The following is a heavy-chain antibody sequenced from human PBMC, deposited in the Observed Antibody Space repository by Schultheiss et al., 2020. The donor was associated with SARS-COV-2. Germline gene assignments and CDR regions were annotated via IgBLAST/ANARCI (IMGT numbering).Heavy chain of an antibody. CDR1: GFTFSSYS. J-gene: IGHJ4*02. V-gene: IGHV3-21*01. CDR2: ISSSSSYI. CDR3: AREFPTQWELLH. D-gene: IGHD1-26*01. Sequence: GGSLRLSCAASGFTFSSYSMNWVRQAPGKGLEWVSSISSSSSYIYYADSVKGRFTISRDNAKNSLYLQMNSLRAEDTAVYYCAREFPTQWELLHWGQGTLVTVSS.